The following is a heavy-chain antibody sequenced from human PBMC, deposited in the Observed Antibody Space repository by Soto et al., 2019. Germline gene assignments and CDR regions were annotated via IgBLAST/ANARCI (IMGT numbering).Heavy chain of an antibody. CDR3: ARVTGNCFDY. CDR1: GYTFTSYS. J-gene: IGHJ4*02. D-gene: IGHD3-9*01. Sequence: QVQLVQSGAEEKKPGASVKVSCKASGYTFTSYSMHWVRQAPGQRLEWMGWINAGYGNTKYSQKFQGRVTITRDTSASTAYMELSSLRSEDTAVYYCARVTGNCFDYWGQGTLVTVSS. CDR2: INAGYGNT. V-gene: IGHV1-3*05.